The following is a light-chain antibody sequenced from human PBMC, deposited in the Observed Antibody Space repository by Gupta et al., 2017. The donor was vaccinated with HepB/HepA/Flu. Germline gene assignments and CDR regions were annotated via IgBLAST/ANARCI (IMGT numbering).Light chain of an antibody. CDR2: KVS. V-gene: IGLV2-11*01. CDR3: CSYAGNYTYV. CDR1: SSDGGDYDY. Sequence: QSALTQPRSVSGSPGQSVTISCTGTSSDGGDYDYVSWYQQRPGKAPKLIIYKVSKRPSGVPDRFSGSKSGNTASLTVSGLQAEDEADYYCCSYAGNYTYVFGTGTKVTVL. J-gene: IGLJ1*01.